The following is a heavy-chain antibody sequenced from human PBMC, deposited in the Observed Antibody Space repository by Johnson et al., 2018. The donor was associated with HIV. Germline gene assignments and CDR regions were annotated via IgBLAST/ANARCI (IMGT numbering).Heavy chain of an antibody. CDR2: TTYDGTNK. CDR1: GFTFSSYP. J-gene: IGHJ3*02. V-gene: IGHV3-30*04. CDR3: ATSQLALPPGVCDI. D-gene: IGHD6-6*01. Sequence: QVQLVESGGGVVQPGRSLRLSCAVSGFTFSSYPMHWVRQAPGKGLEWVAVTTYDGTNKYYADSVKGRFSISRDNSKNTLYLQMNSLTAEDTAVYYCATSQLALPPGVCDIWGQGTMVTVSS.